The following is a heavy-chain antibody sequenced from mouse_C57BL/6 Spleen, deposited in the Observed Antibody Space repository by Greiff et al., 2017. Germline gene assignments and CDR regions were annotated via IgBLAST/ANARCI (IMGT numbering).Heavy chain of an antibody. CDR1: GFTFTDYY. J-gene: IGHJ1*03. CDR2: IRNKANGYTT. CDR3: ASLYDYADGWYFDV. Sequence: EVKLVESGGGLVQPGGSLSLSCAASGFTFTDYYMSWVRQPPGKALEWLGFIRNKANGYTTEYSASVKGRFTISRDNSQSILYLQMNALRAEDSATYYCASLYDYADGWYFDVWGTGTTVTVSS. D-gene: IGHD2-4*01. V-gene: IGHV7-3*01.